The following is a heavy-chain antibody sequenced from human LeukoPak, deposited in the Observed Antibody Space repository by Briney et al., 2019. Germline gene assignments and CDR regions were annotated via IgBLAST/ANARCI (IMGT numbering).Heavy chain of an antibody. CDR1: GYTFTSYS. D-gene: IGHD6-19*01. CDR3: ARASRIAVAGKGY. Sequence: ASVKVSCKASGYTFTSYSISWVRQAPGQGLEWMGWISAYNGNTNYAQKLQGRVTMTRDTSISTAYMELSRLRSDDTAVYYCARASRIAVAGKGYWGQGTLVTVSS. V-gene: IGHV1-18*01. CDR2: ISAYNGNT. J-gene: IGHJ4*02.